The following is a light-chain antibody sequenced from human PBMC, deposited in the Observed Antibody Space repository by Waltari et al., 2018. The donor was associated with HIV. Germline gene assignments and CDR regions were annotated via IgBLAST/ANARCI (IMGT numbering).Light chain of an antibody. CDR3: QQYGSSPQT. J-gene: IGKJ2*01. CDR2: GAS. Sequence: EIVLTQSPGALSLSPGERVNISCRASQTVTSFYLAWYQQKPGQAPRLLIYGASSRATGIPDRFSGSGSGTDFTLTINRLEPEDFAVYYCQQYGSSPQTFGQGTRLEL. V-gene: IGKV3-20*01. CDR1: QTVTSFY.